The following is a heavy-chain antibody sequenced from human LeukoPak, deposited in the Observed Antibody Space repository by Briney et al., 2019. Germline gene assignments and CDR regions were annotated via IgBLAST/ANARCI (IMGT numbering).Heavy chain of an antibody. Sequence: GGSLRLSCAASGFTFSDYYMSWIRQAPGKGLEWVAVILYDGNNKHYAESVKGRFTISRDNSNNMLYLQMNSLRPEDTAVYYCAKDRLFGSGLNGPHYYYGMDVWGQGTTVTVSS. V-gene: IGHV3-30*18. CDR3: AKDRLFGSGLNGPHYYYGMDV. J-gene: IGHJ6*02. D-gene: IGHD1-26*01. CDR1: GFTFSDYY. CDR2: ILYDGNNK.